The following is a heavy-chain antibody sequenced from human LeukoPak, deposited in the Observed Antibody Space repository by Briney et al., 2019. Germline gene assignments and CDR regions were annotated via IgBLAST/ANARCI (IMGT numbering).Heavy chain of an antibody. Sequence: GGSLRLSCAASGFTVSSNYMSWVRQAPGKGLEWVSVIYSGGSTYYADSVKGRFTISRDNSKNTLYLQMNSLRAEDTAVYYCARRDYVRIYYYGMDVWGQGTTVTVSS. D-gene: IGHD4-17*01. J-gene: IGHJ6*02. CDR2: IYSGGST. CDR1: GFTVSSNY. V-gene: IGHV3-66*04. CDR3: ARRDYVRIYYYGMDV.